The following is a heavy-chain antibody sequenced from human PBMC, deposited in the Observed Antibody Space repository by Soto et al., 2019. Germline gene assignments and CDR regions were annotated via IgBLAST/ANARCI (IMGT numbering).Heavy chain of an antibody. CDR3: ATVFAL. J-gene: IGHJ4*02. D-gene: IGHD2-8*01. CDR1: GFTLRRHR. V-gene: IGHV3-74*01. CDR2: IDTDGGGT. Sequence: EVQLVESGGGLVQPGGSMRVSCAASGFTLRRHRIHWVRQVQGKGLEWVSRIDTDGGGTSYADSVKGRFTISTDNAKNTVNRQMNGLRGEDTAVYYCATVFALWCQGTLVTVSS.